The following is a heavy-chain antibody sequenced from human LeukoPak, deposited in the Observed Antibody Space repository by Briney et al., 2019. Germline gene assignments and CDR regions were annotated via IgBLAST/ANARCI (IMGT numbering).Heavy chain of an antibody. CDR3: ARASDIVVVPAPYYYYGMDV. CDR2: IYTSGST. D-gene: IGHD2-2*01. Sequence: ASETLSLTCTVSGGSISSYYWSWIRQPAGKGLEWIGRIYTSGSTNYNPSLKSRVTMSVDTSKNQFSLKLSSVTAADTAVYYCARASDIVVVPAPYYYYGMDVWGQGTTVAVSS. J-gene: IGHJ6*02. V-gene: IGHV4-4*07. CDR1: GGSISSYY.